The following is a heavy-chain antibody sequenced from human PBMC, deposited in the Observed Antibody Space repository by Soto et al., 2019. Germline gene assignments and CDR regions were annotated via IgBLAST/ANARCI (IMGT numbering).Heavy chain of an antibody. D-gene: IGHD3-9*01. CDR1: GYAFTSYW. CDR2: IYPLDSDT. V-gene: IGHV5-51*01. CDR3: ARLGDLGYYNGLNFHF. J-gene: IGHJ4*02. Sequence: PGESLKISCIASGYAFTSYWIGWFRQMPGKGLEWMGFIYPLDSDTRYTPSFHPSIQGQVTISADRFISTAYLQWSSLKASDTAVYYCARLGDLGYYNGLNFHFWGKGTQVTVSS.